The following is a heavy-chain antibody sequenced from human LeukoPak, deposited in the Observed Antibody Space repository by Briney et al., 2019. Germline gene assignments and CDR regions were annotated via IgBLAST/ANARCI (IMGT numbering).Heavy chain of an antibody. CDR2: INHSGST. V-gene: IGHV4-34*01. CDR1: GGSFSGYY. Sequence: SETLSLTCAVYGGSFSGYYWSWIRQPPGKGLEWIGEINHSGSTNYNPSLKSRVTISVDTSKNQFSLKLSSVTAADTAVYYCARGRPPSGYWGQGTLGTVSS. J-gene: IGHJ4*02. D-gene: IGHD1-1*01. CDR3: ARGRPPSGY.